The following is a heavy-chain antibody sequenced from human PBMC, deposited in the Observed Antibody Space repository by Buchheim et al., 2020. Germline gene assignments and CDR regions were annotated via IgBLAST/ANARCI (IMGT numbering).Heavy chain of an antibody. V-gene: IGHV4-31*03. J-gene: IGHJ4*02. CDR2: IYYSGST. D-gene: IGHD3-22*01. CDR3: ARYLGRDSSGYYKGPTFDY. Sequence: QVQLQESGPGLVKPSQTLSLTCTVSGGSIGSGGYYWSWIRQHPGKGLEWIGYIYYSGSTYYNPSLKSRVTISVDTSKNQFSLKLSSVTAADTAVYYCARYLGRDSSGYYKGPTFDYWGQGTL. CDR1: GGSIGSGGYY.